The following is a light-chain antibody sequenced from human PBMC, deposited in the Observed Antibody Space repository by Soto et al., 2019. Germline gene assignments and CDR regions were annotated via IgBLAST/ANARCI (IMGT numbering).Light chain of an antibody. CDR3: CSNVFHSYV. CDR1: SSDVGNYNL. V-gene: IGLV2-23*02. J-gene: IGLJ1*01. CDR2: DVS. Sequence: QSVLTQPASVSGSPGQSITISCTGTSSDVGNYNLVSWYQQHPGKAPKLMIYDVSKRPSGVSNRFSGSKSGNTASLTISRLLVFFMAHHYCCSNVFHSYV.